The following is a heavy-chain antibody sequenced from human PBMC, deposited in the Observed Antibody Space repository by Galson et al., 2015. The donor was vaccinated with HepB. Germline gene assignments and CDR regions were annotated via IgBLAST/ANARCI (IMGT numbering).Heavy chain of an antibody. CDR2: IKSKTDGGTT. CDR1: GFTFSNAW. Sequence: SLRLSCATSGFTFSNAWMSWVRQAPGKGLEWVGRIKSKTDGGTTDYAAPVKGRFTISRDDSKNTLYLQMNSLKTEDTAVYYCTCYDSNGMWDEYFQHWGQGTLVTVSS. D-gene: IGHD3-22*01. V-gene: IGHV3-15*01. J-gene: IGHJ1*01. CDR3: TCYDSNGMWDEYFQH.